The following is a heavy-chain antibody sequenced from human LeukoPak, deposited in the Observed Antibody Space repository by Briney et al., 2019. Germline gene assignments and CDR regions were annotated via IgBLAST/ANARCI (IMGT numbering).Heavy chain of an antibody. V-gene: IGHV1-69*02. CDR3: ARNQGVAVAGNASDY. CDR1: GGTFSSYS. CDR2: IIPILGIA. Sequence: SVKVSCKASGGTFSSYSISWVRQAPGQGLEWMGRIIPILGIANYAQKIQRIITIAADTSTSSAYMVRSSLTSEDTAEYCCARNQGVAVAGNASDYWGQGTLVTVSS. J-gene: IGHJ4*02. D-gene: IGHD6-19*01.